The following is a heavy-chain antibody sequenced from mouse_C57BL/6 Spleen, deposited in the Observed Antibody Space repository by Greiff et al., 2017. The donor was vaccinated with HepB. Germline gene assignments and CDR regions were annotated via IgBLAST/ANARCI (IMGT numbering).Heavy chain of an antibody. J-gene: IGHJ2*01. CDR3: ARYYGNYED. CDR1: SFAFLASA. Sequence: QVQLQQSGAELVRPGSSVNLSCKDSSFAFLASAMHGVTHRPGHGMEWIGSFPMYSDATDYSETFKGKATLTANKSSSTAYMELSSLTSDDSAVYYWARYYGNYEDWGQGTTLTVSS. CDR2: FPMYSDAT. D-gene: IGHD2-1*01. V-gene: IGHV1-49*01.